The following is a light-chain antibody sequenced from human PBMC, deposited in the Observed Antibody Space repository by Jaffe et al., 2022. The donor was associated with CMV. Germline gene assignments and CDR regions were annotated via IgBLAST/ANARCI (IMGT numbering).Light chain of an antibody. CDR2: QDD. J-gene: IGLJ2*01. CDR3: QAWDTNNYVL. CDR1: KLGDKY. V-gene: IGLV3-1*01. Sequence: SHDLTQPPSVAVSPGQTASITCSGDKLGDKYTSWYQQKPGQSPIMVIYQDDRRPSGIPERFSGSNSGSTATLTISGTQTMDEGDYYCQAWDTNNYVLFGGGTKLSVL.